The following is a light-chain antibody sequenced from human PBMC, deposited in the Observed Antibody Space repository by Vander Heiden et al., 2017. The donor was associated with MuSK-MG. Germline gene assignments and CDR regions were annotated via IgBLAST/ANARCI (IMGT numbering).Light chain of an antibody. CDR1: SSNIGAGYD. Sequence: QSVLTQPPSVSGAPGPRVIISCTGSSSNIGAGYDVHWYHQVPGTAPKLLIYGNSNRPSGVPDRFSGSKSVTSASMAITGLQAEDEADYYCQSYDSSLSGYVFGPGTKVTVL. CDR3: QSYDSSLSGYV. CDR2: GNS. J-gene: IGLJ1*01. V-gene: IGLV1-40*01.